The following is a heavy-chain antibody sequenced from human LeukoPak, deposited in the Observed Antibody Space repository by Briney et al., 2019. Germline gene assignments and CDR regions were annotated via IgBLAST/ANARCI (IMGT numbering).Heavy chain of an antibody. CDR1: GFTFSSYE. Sequence: GGSLRLSCAASGFTFSSYEMNWVRQAPGKGLEWVSYISSRGSTIYYADSVKGRFTISRDNAKNSLYLQMNSLRAEDTAVYYCARDARGYSGYDYYYYYGMDVWGQGTTVTVSS. CDR3: ARDARGYSGYDYYYYYGMDV. CDR2: ISSRGSTI. V-gene: IGHV3-48*03. D-gene: IGHD5-12*01. J-gene: IGHJ6*02.